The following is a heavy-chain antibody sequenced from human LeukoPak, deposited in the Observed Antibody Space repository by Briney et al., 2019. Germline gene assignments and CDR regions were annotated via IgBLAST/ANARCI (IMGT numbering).Heavy chain of an antibody. V-gene: IGHV4-38-2*02. Sequence: SETLSLTCTVSGYSISSGYYWGWIRQPPGKGLEWIGSIYHSGSTYYNPSLKSRVTISVDSSKNQFSLKLRSVTAADTAVYYCARQAVVGATRWFHPWGQGTLVTVSS. CDR3: ARQAVVGATRWFHP. CDR2: IYHSGST. J-gene: IGHJ5*02. D-gene: IGHD1-26*01. CDR1: GYSISSGYY.